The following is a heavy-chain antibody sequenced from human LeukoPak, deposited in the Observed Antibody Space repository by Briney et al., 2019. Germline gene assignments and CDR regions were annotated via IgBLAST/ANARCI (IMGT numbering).Heavy chain of an antibody. V-gene: IGHV3-11*06. Sequence: PGGSLRLSCAAFGFTFSDYYMSWIRQAPGKGLEWVSYISSSSYTNYADSVKGRFTISRDNAKNSLYLQMNSLRAEDTAVYYCARSMATGSSWYVAWFDPWGQGTLVTVSS. D-gene: IGHD6-13*01. CDR1: GFTFSDYY. CDR2: ISSSSYT. J-gene: IGHJ5*02. CDR3: ARSMATGSSWYVAWFDP.